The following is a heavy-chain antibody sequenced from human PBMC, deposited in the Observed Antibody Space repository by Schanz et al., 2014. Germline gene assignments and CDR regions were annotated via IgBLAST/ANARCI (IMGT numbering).Heavy chain of an antibody. CDR1: GFTFSSYA. V-gene: IGHV3-23*04. J-gene: IGHJ5*02. CDR3: ARGRVLES. CDR2: ISGSGGST. Sequence: EVQLAESGGGLVQPGGSLRLSCAASGFTFSSYAMTWVRQAPGMGLEWVSAISGSGGSTYYADSVKGRFTISRDNSKNSLFLQMNSLRPEDTAVYYCARGRVLESWGQGTLVTVSS. D-gene: IGHD1-1*01.